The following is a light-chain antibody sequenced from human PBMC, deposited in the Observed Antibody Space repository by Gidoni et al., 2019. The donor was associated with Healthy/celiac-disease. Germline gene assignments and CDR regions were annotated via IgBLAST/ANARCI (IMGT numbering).Light chain of an antibody. CDR2: LGS. Sequence: DIVMTQSPLSLPVTPGEPASISCRSSQSLLHSIGYNYLDWYLQKPGQSPQLLIYLGSNRASGVPDRFSGSGSGTDFTLKISRVEAEDVGVYYCMQALQTLGTFGQGTKLEIK. CDR3: MQALQTLGT. J-gene: IGKJ2*01. CDR1: QSLLHSIGYNY. V-gene: IGKV2-28*01.